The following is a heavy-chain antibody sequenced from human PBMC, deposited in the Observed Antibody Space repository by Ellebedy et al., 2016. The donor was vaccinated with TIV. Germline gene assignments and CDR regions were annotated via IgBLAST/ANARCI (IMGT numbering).Heavy chain of an antibody. Sequence: GESLKISCKGSGYSFTSYWIGWVRQMPGKGLEWMGIIYPGDSDTRYSPSFQGQVTISADKSISTAYLQWSSLKASDTAMYYCARIKGDYYYYYDMDVWGQGTTVTVSS. CDR2: IYPGDSDT. V-gene: IGHV5-51*01. J-gene: IGHJ6*02. CDR1: GYSFTSYW. D-gene: IGHD3-16*01. CDR3: ARIKGDYYYYYDMDV.